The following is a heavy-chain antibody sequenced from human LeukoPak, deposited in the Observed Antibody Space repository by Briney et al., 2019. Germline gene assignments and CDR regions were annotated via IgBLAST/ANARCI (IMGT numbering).Heavy chain of an antibody. J-gene: IGHJ5*02. CDR1: GFTFSSYS. Sequence: TGGSLRLSCAASGFTFSSYSMSWVRQAPGKGLEWVSYISSSSRTIYYADSVRGRFTISRDNAQNSLYLQMNSLRAEDTAVYYCARDQIPEYYYDSSAHNWFDPWGQGTLVTVSS. D-gene: IGHD3-22*01. CDR2: ISSSSRTI. CDR3: ARDQIPEYYYDSSAHNWFDP. V-gene: IGHV3-48*01.